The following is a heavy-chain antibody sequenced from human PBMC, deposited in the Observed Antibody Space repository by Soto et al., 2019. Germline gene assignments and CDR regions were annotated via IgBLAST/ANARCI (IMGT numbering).Heavy chain of an antibody. CDR1: GFTLSDYY. J-gene: IGHJ5*02. D-gene: IGHD2-2*01. CDR3: ARESAALNWFDP. CDR2: ISSSSSTI. V-gene: IGHV3-11*04. Sequence: GGSLRLSCAASGFTLSDYYMTWIRQAPGKGLEWVSDISSSSSTIYYADSVKGRFTISRDNAKNSLYLQMNSLRDEDTAVYYCARESAALNWFDPWGQGTLVTVSS.